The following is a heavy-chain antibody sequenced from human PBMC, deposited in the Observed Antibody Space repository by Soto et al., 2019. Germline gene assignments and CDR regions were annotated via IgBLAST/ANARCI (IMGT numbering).Heavy chain of an antibody. J-gene: IGHJ6*02. CDR3: AKGHGPGNYGMDV. Sequence: SETLSLTCTVSGGSISSGGYYWSWIRQHPGKGLEWIGYIYYSGSTYYNPSLKSRVTISVDTSKNQFSLKLSSVTAADTAVYFCAKGHGPGNYGMDVWGPGTTVTVSS. CDR1: GGSISSGGYY. CDR2: IYYSGST. V-gene: IGHV4-31*03.